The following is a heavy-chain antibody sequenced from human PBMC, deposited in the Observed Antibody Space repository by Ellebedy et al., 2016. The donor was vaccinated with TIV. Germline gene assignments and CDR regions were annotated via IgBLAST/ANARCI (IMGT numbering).Heavy chain of an antibody. V-gene: IGHV4-34*01. J-gene: IGHJ5*02. CDR2: INPSGVI. Sequence: MPSETLSLTCAVSGGSLRGYYWSWIRQPPGKGLEWIGEINPSGVINYDPSLKSRLTISADTSKNQVSLRLSSVRAAETAIYFCAKGLGGLQLWFDPWGQGTLVTVSS. CDR1: GGSLRGYY. CDR3: AKGLGGLQLWFDP. D-gene: IGHD1-1*01.